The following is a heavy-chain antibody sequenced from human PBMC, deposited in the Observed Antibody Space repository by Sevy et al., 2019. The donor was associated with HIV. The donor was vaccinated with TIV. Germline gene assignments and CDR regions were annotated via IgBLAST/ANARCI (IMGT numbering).Heavy chain of an antibody. D-gene: IGHD3-10*01. CDR1: GFSFSHYW. CDR2: IKQDESEK. V-gene: IGHV3-7*04. J-gene: IGHJ4*02. Sequence: GGSLRLSCAASGFSFSHYWMHWVRQAPGKGLEWVANIKQDESEKYYVASVKGRFTISRDNAKNSVYLQMNSLIPEDTAIYYCARGNRGSFDYWGQGTLVTVSS. CDR3: ARGNRGSFDY.